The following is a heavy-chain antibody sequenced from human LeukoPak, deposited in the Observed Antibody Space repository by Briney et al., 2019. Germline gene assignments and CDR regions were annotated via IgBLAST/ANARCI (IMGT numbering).Heavy chain of an antibody. J-gene: IGHJ5*02. Sequence: SETLSLTCTVSGGSISNYYWSWIRQPAGKGLEWIGRIYTSGDTNFNPSLKSRVTMSVDTSKNQFSLKLSSLTAADTAIYYCARGHSGSYSNWFDPWGRGTLVTVSS. CDR3: ARGHSGSYSNWFDP. V-gene: IGHV4-4*07. CDR2: IYTSGDT. D-gene: IGHD1-26*01. CDR1: GGSISNYY.